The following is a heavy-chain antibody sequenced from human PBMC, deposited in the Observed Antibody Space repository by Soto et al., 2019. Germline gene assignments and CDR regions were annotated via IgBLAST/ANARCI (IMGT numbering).Heavy chain of an antibody. J-gene: IGHJ6*02. Sequence: ASVKVSGKASGYTFTSYDINWVRQATGQGLEWMGWMNPNSGNTGYAQKFQGRVTMTRNTSISTAYMELSSLRSEDTAVYYCARGPGKQLKNYYYYGMDVWGQGTTVTVSS. V-gene: IGHV1-8*01. D-gene: IGHD6-6*01. CDR1: GYTFTSYD. CDR2: MNPNSGNT. CDR3: ARGPGKQLKNYYYYGMDV.